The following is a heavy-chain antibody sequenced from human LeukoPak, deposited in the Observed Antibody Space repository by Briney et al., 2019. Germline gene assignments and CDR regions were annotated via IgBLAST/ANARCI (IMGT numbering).Heavy chain of an antibody. CDR3: ARGRGGIAARLDY. Sequence: GGSLRLSCAASGFTFSSYAMHWVRQVPGKGLEWVAVISYDGSNKYYADSVKGRFTISRDNSKNTLYLQMNSLRAEDTAVYYCARGRGGIAARLDYWGQGTLVTVSS. CDR2: ISYDGSNK. CDR1: GFTFSSYA. V-gene: IGHV3-30-3*01. D-gene: IGHD6-6*01. J-gene: IGHJ4*02.